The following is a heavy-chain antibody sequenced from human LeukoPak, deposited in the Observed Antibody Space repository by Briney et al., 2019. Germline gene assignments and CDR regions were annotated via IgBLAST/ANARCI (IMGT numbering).Heavy chain of an antibody. CDR1: GFTFDDYG. Sequence: GSLRLSCAASGFTFDDYGMSWVRQAPGKGLEWVSGINWNGGSTGYADSVKGRFTISRDNAKNTLYLQVNSLRADDTAVYYCANSGLNLFEYWGQGALVTVSS. D-gene: IGHD2-15*01. V-gene: IGHV3-20*04. CDR2: INWNGGST. CDR3: ANSGLNLFEY. J-gene: IGHJ4*02.